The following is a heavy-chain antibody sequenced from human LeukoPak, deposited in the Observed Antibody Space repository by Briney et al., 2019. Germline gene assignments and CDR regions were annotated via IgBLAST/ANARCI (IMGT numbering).Heavy chain of an antibody. J-gene: IGHJ4*02. CDR1: GGSVNNYY. CDR2: IYYTGSI. Sequence: SETLSLTCTVSGGSVNNYYWGWIRRPPGKGLEYIGFIYYTGSINYNSSLKSRVTISIDTSRNLFSLKLNSVTAADTAVYHCARFAYGAYYFDYWGQGTLVTVSS. D-gene: IGHD4-17*01. CDR3: ARFAYGAYYFDY. V-gene: IGHV4-59*02.